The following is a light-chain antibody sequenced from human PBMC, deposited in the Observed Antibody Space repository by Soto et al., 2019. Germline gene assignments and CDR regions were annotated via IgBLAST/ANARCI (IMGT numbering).Light chain of an antibody. Sequence: EIVMTQSPATLSVSPGERATLCCRASQTVSSNLAWYQQKPGQAPRLLIYRASTRATGIPARFSGSGSGTEFTLTITSLQSEDFAVYYCQQYNNWPTFGPGTKVDIK. CDR1: QTVSSN. CDR2: RAS. J-gene: IGKJ3*01. V-gene: IGKV3-15*01. CDR3: QQYNNWPT.